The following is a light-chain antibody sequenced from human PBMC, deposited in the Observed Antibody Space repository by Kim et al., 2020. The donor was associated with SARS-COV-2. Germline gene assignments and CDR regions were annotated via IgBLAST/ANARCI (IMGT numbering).Light chain of an antibody. CDR3: QQYGSSPLT. CDR2: GAS. V-gene: IGKV3-20*01. CDR1: QSVSSSS. Sequence: EIVLTQSPGTLSLSPGERATLSCRASQSVSSSSLAWYQQKPGQAPRLLIYGASSRATGMPDRFSGSGSGTDFTLTISRLEPEDFAVYYCQQYGSSPLTFGGGTKVDIK. J-gene: IGKJ4*01.